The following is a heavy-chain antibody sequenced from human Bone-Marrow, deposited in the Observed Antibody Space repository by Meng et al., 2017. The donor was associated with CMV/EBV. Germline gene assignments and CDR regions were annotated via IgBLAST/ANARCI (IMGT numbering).Heavy chain of an antibody. Sequence: ASVKVSCKASGYTFTSYGISWVRQAPGQGLEWMGWISAYNGNTNYAQKLQGRVTMTTDTSTSTAYMELRSLRYDDTAVYYCARVALLYYYGMDVWGQGTTVTVSS. CDR3: ARVALLYYYGMDV. CDR2: ISAYNGNT. V-gene: IGHV1-18*01. CDR1: GYTFTSYG. J-gene: IGHJ6*02.